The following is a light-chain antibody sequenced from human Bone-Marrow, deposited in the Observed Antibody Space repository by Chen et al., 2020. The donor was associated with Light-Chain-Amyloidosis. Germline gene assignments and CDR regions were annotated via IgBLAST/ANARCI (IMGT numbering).Light chain of an antibody. Sequence: SYVLTQPSSVSVAPGQTATIACGGNNIGSTSVHWYQQTPGQAPLLVVYDDSDRPSGIRERLSGSPSGKTASLTISRGEAEDEADYCCQVGDRSSDRPVFGGGTKLTVL. V-gene: IGLV3-21*02. CDR2: DDS. J-gene: IGLJ3*02. CDR1: NIGSTS. CDR3: QVGDRSSDRPV.